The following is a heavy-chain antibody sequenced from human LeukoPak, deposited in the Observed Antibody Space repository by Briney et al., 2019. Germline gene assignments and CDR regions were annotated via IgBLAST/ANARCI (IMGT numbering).Heavy chain of an antibody. Sequence: GASVTVSCKASGYTFTGYYMHWVRQAPGPGHEWMGWINTKSGGRDYSQKFQGWVPMTRDTSISTAYMELIRLRSNDPAVYYCARESVGFGEWGSFDYWGQGTLVTVSS. J-gene: IGHJ4*02. CDR1: GYTFTGYY. D-gene: IGHD3-10*01. V-gene: IGHV1-2*04. CDR2: INTKSGGR. CDR3: ARESVGFGEWGSFDY.